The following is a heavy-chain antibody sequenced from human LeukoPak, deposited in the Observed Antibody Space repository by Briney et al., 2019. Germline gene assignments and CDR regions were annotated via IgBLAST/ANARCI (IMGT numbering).Heavy chain of an antibody. D-gene: IGHD3-22*01. J-gene: IGHJ5*02. CDR1: VYTFCNTW. CDR2: IRSNSDGGTI. V-gene: IGHV3-15*07. Sequence: PGGSLRLSCATSVYTFCNTWMNWVRQAPGKGLEWVGRIRSNSDGGTIDYAAPVKGRFTLSRDDSKTTLYLQMNSLQTEDTAVYYCATDFYDSTWGQGTLVTVSS. CDR3: ATDFYDST.